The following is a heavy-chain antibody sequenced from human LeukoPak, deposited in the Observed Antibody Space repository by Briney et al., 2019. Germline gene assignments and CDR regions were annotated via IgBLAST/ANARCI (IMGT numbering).Heavy chain of an antibody. V-gene: IGHV3-23*01. J-gene: IGHJ3*02. D-gene: IGHD6-13*01. CDR1: GFTFGSYA. CDR2: ISGSGGST. Sequence: PGGSLGLSCAASGFTFGSYAMSWVRQAPGKGLEWVSAISGSGGSTYYADSVKGRFTISRDNSKNTLYLQMNSLRAEDTAVYYCAKEWQQRDAFDIWGQGTMVTVSS. CDR3: AKEWQQRDAFDI.